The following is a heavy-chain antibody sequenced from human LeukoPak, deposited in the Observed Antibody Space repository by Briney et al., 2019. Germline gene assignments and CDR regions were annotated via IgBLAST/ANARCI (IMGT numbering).Heavy chain of an antibody. Sequence: ASVNVSCKVSGYTLTELSMHWVRQAPGKGLEWMGGFDPEDGETIYAQKFQGRVTMTEDTSTDTAYMELSSLRSEDTAVYYCAGWPMVRGVIRSFDYWGQGTLVTVSS. D-gene: IGHD3-10*01. CDR3: AGWPMVRGVIRSFDY. J-gene: IGHJ4*02. V-gene: IGHV1-24*01. CDR1: GYTLTELS. CDR2: FDPEDGET.